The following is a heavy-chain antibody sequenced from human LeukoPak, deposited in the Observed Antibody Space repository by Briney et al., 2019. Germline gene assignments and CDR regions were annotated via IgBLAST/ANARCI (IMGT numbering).Heavy chain of an antibody. D-gene: IGHD2-21*02. J-gene: IGHJ6*03. CDR3: ARTYCGGDCRGYYYHYYMDV. CDR2: IYTSGST. CDR1: GDSISSGSYY. Sequence: KPSETLSLTCSVSGDSISSGSYYWSWIRQPAGKGLEWIGRIYTSGSTNYNPSLKSRVTISVDRSKNQFSLKLSSVTAADTAVYYCARTYCGGDCRGYYYHYYMDVWGKGTTVTISS. V-gene: IGHV4-61*02.